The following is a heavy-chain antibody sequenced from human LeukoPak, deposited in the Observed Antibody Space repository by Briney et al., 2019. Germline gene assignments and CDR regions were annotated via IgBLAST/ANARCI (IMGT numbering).Heavy chain of an antibody. CDR3: ARRPKTRYYYYYMDV. V-gene: IGHV4-34*01. Sequence: SETLSLTCADYGGSFSGYYWSWIRHPPGKRLEWIGEINHSGSTNYNPSLKSRVTISVDTSKNQFSLKLSSVTAADTAVYYCARRPKTRYYYYYMDVWGKGTTVTISS. CDR1: GGSFSGYY. CDR2: INHSGST. J-gene: IGHJ6*03.